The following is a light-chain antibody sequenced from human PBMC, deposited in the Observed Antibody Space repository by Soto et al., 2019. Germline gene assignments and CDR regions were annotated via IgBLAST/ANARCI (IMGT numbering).Light chain of an antibody. Sequence: QLVLTQPPSVSGAPGQRVTISCTGSSSNIGAGYDVHWYQQLPGTAPKIIINGNSNRPSGVPDRFSGSKSGTSASLAITGLQAEDEADYYCQSYASSLSGWVFGGGTKLTV. CDR2: GNS. V-gene: IGLV1-40*01. CDR3: QSYASSLSGWV. J-gene: IGLJ3*02. CDR1: SSNIGAGYD.